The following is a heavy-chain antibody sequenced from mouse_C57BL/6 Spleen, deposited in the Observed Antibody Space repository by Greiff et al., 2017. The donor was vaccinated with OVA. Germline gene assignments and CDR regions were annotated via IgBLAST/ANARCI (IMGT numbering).Heavy chain of an antibody. CDR1: GFNIKDYY. V-gene: IGHV14-2*01. J-gene: IGHJ3*01. CDR2: IDPEDGET. D-gene: IGHD1-1*01. CDR3: ARSGYGSIAY. Sequence: VQLQQSGAELVKPGASVKLSCTASGFNIKDYYMHWVKQRTEQGLEWIGRIDPEDGETKYAQKFQGKATITADTSSNTAYLQLSSLTSEDTAVYYGARSGYGSIAYWGQGTLVTVSA.